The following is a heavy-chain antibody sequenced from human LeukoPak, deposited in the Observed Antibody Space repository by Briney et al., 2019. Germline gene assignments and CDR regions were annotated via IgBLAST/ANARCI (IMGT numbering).Heavy chain of an antibody. CDR3: AKDRFLEWSPDY. CDR1: GFTFSSYG. J-gene: IGHJ4*02. V-gene: IGHV3-30*18. Sequence: GGSLRLSCAASGFTFSSYGMHWVRQAPGKGLEWVAVISYDGSNKYYADSVKGRFTISRDNSKNMLYLQMNSLRAEDTAVYYCAKDRFLEWSPDYWGQGTLVTVSS. CDR2: ISYDGSNK. D-gene: IGHD3-3*01.